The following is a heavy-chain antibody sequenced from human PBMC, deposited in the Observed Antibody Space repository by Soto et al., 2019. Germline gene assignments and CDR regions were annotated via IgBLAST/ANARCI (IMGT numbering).Heavy chain of an antibody. CDR2: ISSSSSYI. CDR3: ARDLYCSGGSCYHHAAFDI. V-gene: IGHV3-21*01. D-gene: IGHD2-15*01. Sequence: GGSLRLSCAASGFTFSSYSMNWVRQAPGKGLEWVSSISSSSSYIYYADSVKGRFTISRDNAKNSLYLQMNSLRAEDTAVYYCARDLYCSGGSCYHHAAFDIWGQGTMVTVSS. J-gene: IGHJ3*02. CDR1: GFTFSSYS.